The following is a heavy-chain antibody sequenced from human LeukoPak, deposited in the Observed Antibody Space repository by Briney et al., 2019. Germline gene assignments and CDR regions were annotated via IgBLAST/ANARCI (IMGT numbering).Heavy chain of an antibody. Sequence: GGSLRLSCAASGFTISSNWMTWVRQAPGKGLEWVANIKQDGSEKYYVDSVKGRFTISRDNAKNSLYLQMNNLRAEDTAKYYCAKDLWASETVVGTSRLADYWGQGTLVTVSS. J-gene: IGHJ4*02. CDR1: GFTISSNW. V-gene: IGHV3-7*03. D-gene: IGHD6-19*01. CDR3: AKDLWASETVVGTSRLADY. CDR2: IKQDGSEK.